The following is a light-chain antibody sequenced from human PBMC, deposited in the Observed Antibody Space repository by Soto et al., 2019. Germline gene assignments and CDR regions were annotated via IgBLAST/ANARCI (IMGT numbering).Light chain of an antibody. J-gene: IGKJ1*01. CDR2: AAS. CDR1: QGISNY. Sequence: IQMTQSPSSLSASVGDIVTITCRASQGISNYLAWYQQKPGKVPKLLIYAASTLQSGVPSRFRGRGFGTDFPVSLSSMQPEAVATSYCQKYDSAPQTFGQGPKVQIQ. CDR3: QKYDSAPQT. V-gene: IGKV1-27*01.